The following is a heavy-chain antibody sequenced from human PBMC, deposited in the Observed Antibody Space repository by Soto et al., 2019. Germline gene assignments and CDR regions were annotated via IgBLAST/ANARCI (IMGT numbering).Heavy chain of an antibody. CDR2: ISGSGGST. V-gene: IGHV3-23*01. Sequence: GGSLRLSCAASGFTFSSYAMNWVRQAPGKGLEWVSVISGSGGSTYYADSVKGRFTISRDNSKNTLYLQMNSLRAEDTAVYYGARRSSSWYFDYWGQVTLVTVSS. CDR3: ARRSSSWYFDY. J-gene: IGHJ4*02. CDR1: GFTFSSYA. D-gene: IGHD6-13*01.